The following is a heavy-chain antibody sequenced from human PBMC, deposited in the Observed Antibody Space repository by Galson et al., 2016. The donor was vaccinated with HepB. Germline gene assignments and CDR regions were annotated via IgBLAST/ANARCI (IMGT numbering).Heavy chain of an antibody. J-gene: IGHJ5*02. CDR2: MYYSGIX. V-gene: IGHV4-59*02. D-gene: IGHD6-6*01. CDR1: XXXVTXXX. CDR3: ARQQVGNNWFDP. Sequence: TLXXTCTVSXXXVTXXXWTXXRQXXXKGLXWIGCMYYSGIXSYNPSLKSRVTMSADTSKNQFSLKVSSVTSADTAIYYCARQQVGNNWFDPWGQGXLVTVXX.